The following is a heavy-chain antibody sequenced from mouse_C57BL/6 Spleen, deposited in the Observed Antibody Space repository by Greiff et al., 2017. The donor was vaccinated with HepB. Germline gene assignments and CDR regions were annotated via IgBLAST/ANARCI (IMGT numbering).Heavy chain of an antibody. CDR2: IDPSDSET. CDR3: ARSGYYGSTLYYAMDY. Sequence: QVQLQQPGAELVRPGSSVKLSCKASGYTFTSYWMHWVKQRPIQGLEWIGNIDPSDSETHYNQKFKDKATLTVDTSSSTAYMQLSSLTSEDSAVYYCARSGYYGSTLYYAMDYWGQGTSVTVSS. J-gene: IGHJ4*01. V-gene: IGHV1-52*01. D-gene: IGHD1-1*01. CDR1: GYTFTSYW.